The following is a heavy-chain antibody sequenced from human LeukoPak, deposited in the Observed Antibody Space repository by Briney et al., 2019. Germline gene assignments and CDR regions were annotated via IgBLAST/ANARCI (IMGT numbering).Heavy chain of an antibody. V-gene: IGHV1-2*02. CDR1: GYTFTDYY. Sequence: ASVKVSCKASGYTFTDYYMHWVRQAPGQGLEWVGSFNPYSGASKYAQELQGRVTMTGDTSISTAYLQLGRVIGDDTAVYYCAKNGDYGYAMDVWGQGTTVTVSS. CDR3: AKNGDYGYAMDV. CDR2: FNPYSGAS. D-gene: IGHD4-17*01. J-gene: IGHJ6*02.